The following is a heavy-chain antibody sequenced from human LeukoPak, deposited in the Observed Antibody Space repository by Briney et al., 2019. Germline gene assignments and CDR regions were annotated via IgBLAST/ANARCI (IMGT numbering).Heavy chain of an antibody. D-gene: IGHD5-18*01. CDR2: ISYDGSNK. CDR1: GFTFSSYG. J-gene: IGHJ4*02. V-gene: IGHV3-30*18. CDR3: AKGEWIQLWFGDY. Sequence: PGRSLRLSCAASGFTFSSYGMHWVRQAPGKGLEWVAVISYDGSNKYYADSVEGRFTISRDNSKNTLYLQMNSLRAEDTAVYYCAKGEWIQLWFGDYWGQGTLVTVSS.